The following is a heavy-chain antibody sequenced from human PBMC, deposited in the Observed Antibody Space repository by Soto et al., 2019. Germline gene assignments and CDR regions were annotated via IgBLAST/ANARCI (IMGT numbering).Heavy chain of an antibody. D-gene: IGHD2-21*02. CDR2: IYHTGRT. J-gene: IGHJ6*02. CDR3: ARDLWGYCGTDCYPLDV. V-gene: IGHV4-4*02. Sequence: SETLSLTCSVSGDSINDKNWWTWLRQPPGKRLEWIGDIYHTGRTVYNPSLKSRVAISVDKSKNQFSLKLNSVTAADTAVYYCARDLWGYCGTDCYPLDVWGQGTTVTVSS. CDR1: GDSINDKNW.